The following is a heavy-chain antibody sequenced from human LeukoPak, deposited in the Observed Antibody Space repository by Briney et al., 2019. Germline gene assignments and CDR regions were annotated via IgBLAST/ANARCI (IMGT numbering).Heavy chain of an antibody. CDR2: IKQDGSEK. V-gene: IGHV3-7*01. J-gene: IGHJ4*02. CDR3: AGKVDRPGSPLYFDY. D-gene: IGHD3-10*01. Sequence: GGSLRLSCAASGFTFSSYWMSWVRQAPGKGLEWVANIKQDGSEKYYVDSVKGRFTISRDNAKNSLYLQMNSLRAEDTAVYYCAGKVDRPGSPLYFDYWGQGTLVTVSS. CDR1: GFTFSSYW.